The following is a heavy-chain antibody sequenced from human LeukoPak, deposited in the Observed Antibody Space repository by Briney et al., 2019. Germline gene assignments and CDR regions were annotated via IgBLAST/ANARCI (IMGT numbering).Heavy chain of an antibody. D-gene: IGHD2-15*01. CDR3: AKDVSLGYCSGGSCSAHFDY. J-gene: IGHJ4*02. CDR1: GFTFDDYA. V-gene: IGHV3-9*03. Sequence: GRSLRLSCAASGFTFDDYAMHWVRRAPGKGLEWVSGISWNSGSIGYADSVKGRFTISRDNAKNSLYLQMNSLRAEDMALYYCAKDVSLGYCSGGSCSAHFDYWGQGTLVTVSS. CDR2: ISWNSGSI.